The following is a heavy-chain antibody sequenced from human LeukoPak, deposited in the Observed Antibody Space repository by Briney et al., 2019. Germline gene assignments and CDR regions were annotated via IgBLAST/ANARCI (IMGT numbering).Heavy chain of an antibody. Sequence: SETLSLTCTVSGGSISSSSYYWGWIRQPPGKGLEWIGSIYYSGSTYYNPSLKSRVTISVDTSKNQFSLKLSSVTAADTAVYYCARQLRYCSLSHCAANAFDIWGQGTMVTVSS. CDR2: IYYSGST. J-gene: IGHJ3*02. V-gene: IGHV4-39*01. D-gene: IGHD2-15*01. CDR3: ARQLRYCSLSHCAANAFDI. CDR1: GGSISSSSYY.